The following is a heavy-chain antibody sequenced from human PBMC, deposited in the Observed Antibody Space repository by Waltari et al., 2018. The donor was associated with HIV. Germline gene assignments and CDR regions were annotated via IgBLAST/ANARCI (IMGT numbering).Heavy chain of an antibody. CDR2: MSGSGART. D-gene: IGHD2-15*01. Sequence: EVQLLESGGGLVQPGGSLRLSCAASGFTFSNYAMGWVRRAPGKGLAGVEAMSGSGARTYYADHVKGRFTISRDNSKNTLYLRLSGLRAEDTALYYCAKLSDIVVVVAATDVSSYFDFWGRGTLVSVSS. CDR1: GFTFSNYA. CDR3: AKLSDIVVVVAATDVSSYFDF. V-gene: IGHV3-23*01. J-gene: IGHJ4*02.